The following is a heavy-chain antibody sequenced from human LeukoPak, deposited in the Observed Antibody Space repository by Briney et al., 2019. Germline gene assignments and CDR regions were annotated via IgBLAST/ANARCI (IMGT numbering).Heavy chain of an antibody. J-gene: IGHJ4*02. Sequence: PSETLSLTCTVSGGSISSSSYYWGWIRQPPGKGLEWIGYIYYSGSTNYNPSLKSRVTISVDTSKNQFSLKLSSVTAADTAVYYCAREDRGGRDGYKYYFDYWGQGTLVTVSS. CDR1: GGSISSSSYY. D-gene: IGHD5-24*01. CDR3: AREDRGGRDGYKYYFDY. CDR2: IYYSGST. V-gene: IGHV4-61*01.